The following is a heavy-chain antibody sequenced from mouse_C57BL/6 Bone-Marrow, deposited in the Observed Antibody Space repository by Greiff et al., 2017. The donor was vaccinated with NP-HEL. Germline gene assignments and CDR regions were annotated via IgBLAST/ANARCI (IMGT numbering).Heavy chain of an antibody. J-gene: IGHJ1*03. CDR3: ARRDYYGSSYWDFDV. Sequence: QVQLQQSGPELVKPGASVKISCKASGYAFSSSWMNWVKQRPGKGLAWIGRIYPGDGDTNYIGKFKGKVTLTADKSSSTAYMQLSSLTSEDSAVYFCARRDYYGSSYWDFDVWGTGTTVTVSS. D-gene: IGHD1-1*01. CDR2: IYPGDGDT. V-gene: IGHV1-82*01. CDR1: GYAFSSSW.